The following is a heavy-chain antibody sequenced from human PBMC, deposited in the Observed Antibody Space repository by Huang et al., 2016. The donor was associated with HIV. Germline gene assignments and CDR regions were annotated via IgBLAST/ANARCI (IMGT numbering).Heavy chain of an antibody. Sequence: QVQLVQSGAEVKKPGASVKVSCKASGYTFTNYDINWVRPATGQGLEWMGWRNPNSGDTGCAQKFQGRDTMTRNTSRRTAYMELSSLRSEDTAVYYCARGGLLWFGELSTWGQGTLVTVSS. J-gene: IGHJ5*02. CDR1: GYTFTNYD. V-gene: IGHV1-8*01. D-gene: IGHD3-10*01. CDR2: RNPNSGDT. CDR3: ARGGLLWFGELST.